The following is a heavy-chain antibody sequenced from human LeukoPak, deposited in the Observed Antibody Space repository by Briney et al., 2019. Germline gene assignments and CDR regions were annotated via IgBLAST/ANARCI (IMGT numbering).Heavy chain of an antibody. Sequence: GGSLRLSCAASGFTFTNYAMTWVRQAPGKGLEWVSTINKSGGNTYFADFAKGRFTISRDNSKNTLFLQMNSLRADDTALCYCAKDTRSTVISVGAFEIWGQGTMVTVSS. D-gene: IGHD3-22*01. CDR1: GFTFTNYA. V-gene: IGHV3-23*01. CDR2: INKSGGNT. CDR3: AKDTRSTVISVGAFEI. J-gene: IGHJ3*02.